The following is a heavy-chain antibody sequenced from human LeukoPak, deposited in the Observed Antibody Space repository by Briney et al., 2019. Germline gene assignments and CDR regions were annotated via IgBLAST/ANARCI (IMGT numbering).Heavy chain of an antibody. CDR2: ISYVGSNK. D-gene: IGHD4-17*01. J-gene: IGHJ4*02. CDR3: ARGDYGDYY. Sequence: GGSLRLSCAASGFTFSSYTTHWVRQAPGKGLEWVAVISYVGSNKYYADSVKGRFTISRDNSKNTLYLQMNSLRAEDTAVYYCARGDYGDYYWGQGTLVTVSS. CDR1: GFTFSSYT. V-gene: IGHV3-30-3*01.